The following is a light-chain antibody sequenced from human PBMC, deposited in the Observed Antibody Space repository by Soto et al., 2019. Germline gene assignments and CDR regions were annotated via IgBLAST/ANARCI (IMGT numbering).Light chain of an antibody. CDR1: QSISSW. Sequence: DIQMTQSPSTLSASVGDRVTITCRASQSISSWLAWYQQKPGKAPKLLIYKASSLESGVPSRFSGSGSGTEFTLTISSLQPDDFATYYCQQYNSHGTFGQGTKGDIK. CDR3: QQYNSHGT. V-gene: IGKV1-5*03. CDR2: KAS. J-gene: IGKJ1*01.